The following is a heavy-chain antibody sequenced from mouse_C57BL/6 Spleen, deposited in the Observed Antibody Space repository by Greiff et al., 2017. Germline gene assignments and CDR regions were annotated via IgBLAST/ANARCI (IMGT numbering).Heavy chain of an antibody. CDR2: IYPGSGST. J-gene: IGHJ3*01. Sequence: QVQLQQSGAELVKPGASVKMSCKASGYTFTSYWITWVKQRPGQGLEWIGDIYPGSGSTNYNEKFKSKATLTVDTSSSTAYMQLSSLTSEDSAVYYCAREGYERAWFAYWGQGTLVTVSA. CDR3: AREGYERAWFAY. D-gene: IGHD2-2*01. V-gene: IGHV1-55*01. CDR1: GYTFTSYW.